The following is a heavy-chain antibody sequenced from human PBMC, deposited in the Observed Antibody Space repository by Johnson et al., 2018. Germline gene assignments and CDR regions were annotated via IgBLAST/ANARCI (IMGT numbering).Heavy chain of an antibody. D-gene: IGHD5-12*01. Sequence: VQLVQSGGGLVQPGGSLRLSCAASGFTFSSYAMHWVRQVTGKGLEWVSAIGTAGDQYYLGSVTGRFTTPRENAKNSLYLQMNSLRAGDTAVYYCARGPNSGYDYLDGESLDAFDIWGQGTMVTVSS. CDR3: ARGPNSGYDYLDGESLDAFDI. V-gene: IGHV3-13*05. CDR1: GFTFSSYA. CDR2: IGTAGDQ. J-gene: IGHJ3*02.